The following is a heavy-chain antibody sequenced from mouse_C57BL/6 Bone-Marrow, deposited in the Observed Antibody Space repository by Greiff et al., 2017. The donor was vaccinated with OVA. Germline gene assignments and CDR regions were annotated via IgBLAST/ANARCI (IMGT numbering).Heavy chain of an antibody. J-gene: IGHJ1*03. D-gene: IGHD2-3*01. CDR3: ARPIYDGYYYWYVDV. CDR2: IYPRDGST. CDR1: GYTFTSYD. Sequence: VQLQQSGPELVKPGASVKLSCKASGYTFTSYDINWVQQRPGQGLEWIGWIYPRDGSTKYNEKFKGKATLTVDTSSSTAYMELHSLTSEDSAVYFCARPIYDGYYYWYVDVWGTGTTVTVSS. V-gene: IGHV1-85*01.